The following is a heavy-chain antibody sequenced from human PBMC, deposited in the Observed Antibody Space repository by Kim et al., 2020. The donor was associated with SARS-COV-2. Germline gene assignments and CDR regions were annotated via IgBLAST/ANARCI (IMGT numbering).Heavy chain of an antibody. J-gene: IGHJ6*02. CDR1: GFTFSSYS. Sequence: GGSLRLSCAASGFTFSSYSMNWVRQAPGKGLEWVSSISSSSSYIYYADSVKGRFTISRDNAKNSLYLQMNSLRAEDTAVYYCARGSGVVREDYYYGMDVWGQGTTVTVSS. CDR3: ARGSGVVREDYYYGMDV. CDR2: ISSSSSYI. D-gene: IGHD3-10*01. V-gene: IGHV3-21*01.